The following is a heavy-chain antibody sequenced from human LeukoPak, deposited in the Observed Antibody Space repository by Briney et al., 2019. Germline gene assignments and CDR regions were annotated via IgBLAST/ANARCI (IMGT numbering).Heavy chain of an antibody. Sequence: PGGSLRLSCAGSGFIFSDAWMSWVRQAPGKGLEWVSVIYSGGSTYYADSVKGRFTISRDNSKNTLYLQMNSLRAEDTAVYYCARDESFYGSGRYYWGQGTLVTVSS. D-gene: IGHD3-10*01. CDR3: ARDESFYGSGRYY. J-gene: IGHJ4*02. CDR1: GFIFSDAW. V-gene: IGHV3-53*01. CDR2: IYSGGST.